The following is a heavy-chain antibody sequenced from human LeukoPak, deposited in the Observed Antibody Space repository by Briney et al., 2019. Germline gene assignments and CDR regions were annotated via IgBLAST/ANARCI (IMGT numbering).Heavy chain of an antibody. V-gene: IGHV3-66*01. D-gene: IGHD3-22*01. CDR3: ARDYYDSSGFDY. CDR1: GFTVSSNY. Sequence: GGSLRLSCAASGFTVSSNYMSWVRQAPGKGLEWVSVIYSGGSTYYADSVKGRFTISRDNSKNTLYLQMNSLGAEDTAVYYCARDYYDSSGFDYWGQGTLVTVSS. J-gene: IGHJ4*02. CDR2: IYSGGST.